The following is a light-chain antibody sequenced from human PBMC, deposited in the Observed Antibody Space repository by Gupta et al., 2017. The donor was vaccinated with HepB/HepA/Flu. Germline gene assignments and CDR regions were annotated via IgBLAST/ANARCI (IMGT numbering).Light chain of an antibody. Sequence: QSVLTQPPSASGTPRQRVTISCSGSSSNIGSNYVYWYQQLPGTAPKLLIYRNNQRPSGVPDRFSGSKSGTSASLAISGLRSEDEADYYCAAWDDSLWVFGGGTKLTVL. CDR1: SSNIGSNY. CDR2: RNN. CDR3: AAWDDSLWV. J-gene: IGLJ3*02. V-gene: IGLV1-47*01.